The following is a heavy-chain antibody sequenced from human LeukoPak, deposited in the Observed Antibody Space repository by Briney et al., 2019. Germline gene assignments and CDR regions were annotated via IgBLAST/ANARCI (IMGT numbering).Heavy chain of an antibody. CDR1: GFTFSSYA. J-gene: IGHJ4*02. D-gene: IGHD3-9*01. CDR3: AKQFRYFDWSDY. Sequence: GGSLRLSCAASGFTFSSYAMSWVRQAPGKGLEWGSSIIRSGGNTYYADSVKGRFTISRDNSKNTKYLQMHSLSAEDKAVSYCAKQFRYFDWSDYWGQGTLVTVSS. V-gene: IGHV3-23*01. CDR2: IIRSGGNT.